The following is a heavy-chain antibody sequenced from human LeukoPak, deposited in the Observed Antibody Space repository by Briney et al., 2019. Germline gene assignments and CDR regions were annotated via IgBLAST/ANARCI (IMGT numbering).Heavy chain of an antibody. CDR2: IYYSGST. D-gene: IGHD3-22*01. CDR3: ARVRYDSSGYYLFDY. V-gene: IGHV4-39*07. Sequence: SETLSLTCTASGGSISSSSYYWGWIRQPPGKGLEWIGSIYYSGSTYYNPSLKSRVTISVDTSKNQFSLKLSSVTAADTAVYYCARVRYDSSGYYLFDYWGQGTLVTVSS. J-gene: IGHJ4*02. CDR1: GGSISSSSYY.